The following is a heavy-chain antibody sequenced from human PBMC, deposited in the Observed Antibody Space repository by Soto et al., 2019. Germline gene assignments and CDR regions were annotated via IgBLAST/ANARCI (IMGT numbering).Heavy chain of an antibody. Sequence: GESLKISCKGSGYSFTSYWISWVRQMPGKGLEWMGRIDPSDSYTNYSPSFQGHVTISADKSISTAYLQWSSLKASDTAMYYCARHPLIAAAGNYYYGMDVWGQGTTVTVSS. V-gene: IGHV5-10-1*01. CDR2: IDPSDSYT. D-gene: IGHD6-13*01. CDR3: ARHPLIAAAGNYYYGMDV. CDR1: GYSFTSYW. J-gene: IGHJ6*02.